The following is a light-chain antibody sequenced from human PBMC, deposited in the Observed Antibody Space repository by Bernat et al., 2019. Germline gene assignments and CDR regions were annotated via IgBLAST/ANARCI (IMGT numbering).Light chain of an antibody. Sequence: QSALTQPPSASGSPGQSVTISCTGTSSDVGSYNYVSWYQQHPGKAPKLMIYEVSKRPSGVPDRFSGSKSGNTASLTVSGLQAEDEADYYCSSYAGSNNFGVFGGGTKRTVL. CDR1: SSDVGSYNY. J-gene: IGLJ3*02. CDR3: SSYAGSNNFGV. V-gene: IGLV2-8*01. CDR2: EVS.